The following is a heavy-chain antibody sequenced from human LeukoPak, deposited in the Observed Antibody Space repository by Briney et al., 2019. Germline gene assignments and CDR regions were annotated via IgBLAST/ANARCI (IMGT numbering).Heavy chain of an antibody. CDR1: GFAFSNFG. CDR3: ARARTSTSSAGSCYSN. D-gene: IGHD2-15*01. J-gene: IGHJ4*02. V-gene: IGHV3-7*01. Sequence: PGGSLSLSCAASGFAFSNFGVTWVRQAPGKGLEWVANIKQDESEEYYVDSVKGRFTISRDNAQNSLYLQMNSLTVEDTAVYYCARARTSTSSAGSCYSNWGQGTLVTVSS. CDR2: IKQDESEE.